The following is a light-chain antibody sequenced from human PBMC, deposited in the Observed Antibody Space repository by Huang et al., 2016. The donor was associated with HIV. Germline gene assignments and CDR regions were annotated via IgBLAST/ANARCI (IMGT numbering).Light chain of an antibody. J-gene: IGKJ1*01. Sequence: DIQMTQSPSSLSASLGDRVTITCRASHTISNCLNWYRQKPGKAPSLLISVASSSQSGVPSRFSGSGSGTDFTLTISSLQPEDIATYYCQQSFSTPRTFGQGTRVEIK. V-gene: IGKV1-39*01. CDR3: QQSFSTPRT. CDR2: VAS. CDR1: HTISNC.